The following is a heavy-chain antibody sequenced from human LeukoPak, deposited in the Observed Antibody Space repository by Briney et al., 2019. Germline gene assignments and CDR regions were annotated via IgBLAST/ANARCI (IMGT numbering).Heavy chain of an antibody. CDR1: GYTLNGHY. D-gene: IGHD3-16*01. V-gene: IGHV1-46*02. CDR2: INTGGGST. J-gene: IGHJ4*02. Sequence: GASVKVSCKAFGYTLNGHYTHWVRQAPGQGLEWMGIINTGGGSTSYAEKFGGRVSMTRDTSTNTVFMELNSLTLDDSAVYYCASTFRRSLDHWGQGTQVIVSS. CDR3: ASTFRRSLDH.